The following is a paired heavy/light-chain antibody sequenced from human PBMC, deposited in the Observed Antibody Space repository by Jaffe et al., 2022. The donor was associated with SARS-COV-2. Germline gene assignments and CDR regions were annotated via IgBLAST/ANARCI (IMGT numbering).Light chain of an antibody. CDR2: RNN. CDR3: AAWDDSLSGQL. J-gene: IGLJ1*01. Sequence: QSVLTQPPSASGTPGQRVTIPCSGSSSSIGRNYVYWYQQLPGTAPKLVVYRNNQRPPGVPDRFSGSKSGTSASLAITGLRSEDEADYYCAAWDDSLSGQLFGTGTRVTVL. CDR1: SSSIGRNY. V-gene: IGLV1-47*01.
Heavy chain of an antibody. J-gene: IGHJ4*02. CDR1: GYIFTDYW. D-gene: IGHD3-10*01. CDR3: ARPFGSGSVPGY. V-gene: IGHV5-10-1*03. Sequence: EVQLVQSGAELKKPGESLRISCKGSGYIFTDYWINWVRQMPGKGLEWMGRIDPSDSRTNYSPSFQGHVTISVDKSTSTAYLQWTGLTTSDTAIYYCARPFGSGSVPGYWGQGTLVTVST. CDR2: IDPSDSRT.